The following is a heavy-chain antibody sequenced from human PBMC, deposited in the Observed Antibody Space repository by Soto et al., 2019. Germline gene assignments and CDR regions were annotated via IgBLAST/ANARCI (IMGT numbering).Heavy chain of an antibody. J-gene: IGHJ3*02. Sequence: PGGSLRLSCAASGFTFSSYGMHWVRQAPGKGLEWVAVIWYDGSNKYYADSVKGRFTISRDNSRNTLYLQMNSLRAEDTAVYYCARGGFYDFWSGRPGSNAFDIWGQGTMVTVSS. CDR1: GFTFSSYG. D-gene: IGHD3-3*01. CDR2: IWYDGSNK. CDR3: ARGGFYDFWSGRPGSNAFDI. V-gene: IGHV3-33*01.